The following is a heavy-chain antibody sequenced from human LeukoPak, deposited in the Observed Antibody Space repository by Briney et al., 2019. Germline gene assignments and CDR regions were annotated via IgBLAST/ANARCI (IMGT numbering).Heavy chain of an antibody. CDR3: AIWRKFYSDSSGYCNYFDY. Sequence: PSETLSLTSSVSGSSISSSSDYWGWLRQPPGKGLEWIASIYYSGSTYYNLSLKSRITMTVNTSKNQFSLKLSSVTAADTAVYYCAIWRKFYSDSSGYCNYFDYWGQGTLVSV. D-gene: IGHD3-22*01. V-gene: IGHV4-39*01. J-gene: IGHJ4*02. CDR2: IYYSGST. CDR1: GSSISSSSDY.